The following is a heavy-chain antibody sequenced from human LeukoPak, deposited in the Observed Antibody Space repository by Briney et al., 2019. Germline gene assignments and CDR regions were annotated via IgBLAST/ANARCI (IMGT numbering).Heavy chain of an antibody. V-gene: IGHV4/OR15-8*02. CDR1: GGSISGTNW. D-gene: IGHD1-26*01. CDR2: ISLAGQT. Sequence: SETLSLTCGVSGGSISGTNWWGWVRQPPGQGLEWIGEISLAGQTNYNPSLNGRVTMSLDKSSNQLSLHLTSVTAADTATYYCSRESGPFCPFGYWGQGTLVIVSS. J-gene: IGHJ4*02. CDR3: SRESGPFCPFGY.